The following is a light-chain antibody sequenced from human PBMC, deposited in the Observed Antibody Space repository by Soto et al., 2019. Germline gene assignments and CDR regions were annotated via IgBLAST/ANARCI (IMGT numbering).Light chain of an antibody. J-gene: IGLJ3*02. CDR3: SSYAGSNLWV. Sequence: QSALTQSPSASGSPGQSVTISCTGTSSDVGNYKYVSWYQQHPGKAPKLMIYEVSKRPSGVPDRFSGSKSGNTASLTVSGLQVEDEAAYYCSSYAGSNLWVFGGGTQLTVL. CDR2: EVS. CDR1: SSDVGNYKY. V-gene: IGLV2-8*01.